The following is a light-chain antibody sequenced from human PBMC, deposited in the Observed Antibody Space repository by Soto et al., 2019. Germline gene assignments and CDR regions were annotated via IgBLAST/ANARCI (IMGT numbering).Light chain of an antibody. CDR1: QSINSN. Sequence: EIVMTQSPATLSVSPGERATLSCRASQSINSNLAWYQQKPGQTPRLLIYGASTRATGIPARFSGSGSGTDFTLTISSRQSEDFAVYYCQQYKNWWTFGQGTKVEIK. J-gene: IGKJ1*01. CDR2: GAS. V-gene: IGKV3-15*01. CDR3: QQYKNWWT.